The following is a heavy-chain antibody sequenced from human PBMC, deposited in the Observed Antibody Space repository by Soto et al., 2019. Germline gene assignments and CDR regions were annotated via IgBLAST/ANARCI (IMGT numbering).Heavy chain of an antibody. D-gene: IGHD4-17*01. J-gene: IGHJ5*02. CDR2: MNPNSGNT. CDR1: GNTFTSYD. Sequence: QVQLVQSGAEVKKPGASVKVSCKASGNTFTSYDINWVRQATGQGLEYLGWMNPNSGNTAYVQKFQGRVTMTWDTSITTAYMELSSRRSEDTAVYFCARGVKYGAYSRWFDPWGQGTLVTVSS. CDR3: ARGVKYGAYSRWFDP. V-gene: IGHV1-8*01.